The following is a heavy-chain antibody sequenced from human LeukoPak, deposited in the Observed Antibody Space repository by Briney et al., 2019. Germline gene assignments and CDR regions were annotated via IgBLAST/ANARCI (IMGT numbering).Heavy chain of an antibody. CDR2: IYPGDSDT. CDR1: GYSFTSYW. D-gene: IGHD6-19*01. V-gene: IGHV5-51*01. Sequence: GESLKISCKGSGYSFTSYWIGWVRQMPGKGLEWMGIIYPGDSDTRYSPSFQGQVTISADESISTAYLRWSSLKASDTAMYYCPSKSHHSGSYYYMDVWGKGTTVTVSS. J-gene: IGHJ6*03. CDR3: PSKSHHSGSYYYMDV.